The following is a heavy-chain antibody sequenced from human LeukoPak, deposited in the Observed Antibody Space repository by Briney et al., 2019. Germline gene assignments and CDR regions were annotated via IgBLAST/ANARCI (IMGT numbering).Heavy chain of an antibody. J-gene: IGHJ6*03. CDR1: GGSFIGYY. V-gene: IGHV4-34*01. CDR2: INHSGST. CDR3: VRVSYYYYMDV. Sequence: SETLSLTCAVYGGSFIGYYWSWIRQPPGKGLEWIGEINHSGSTNYNPSLKSRVTISVDTSKNQFSLKLSSVTAADTAVYYCVRVSYYYYMDVWGKGTTVTVSS.